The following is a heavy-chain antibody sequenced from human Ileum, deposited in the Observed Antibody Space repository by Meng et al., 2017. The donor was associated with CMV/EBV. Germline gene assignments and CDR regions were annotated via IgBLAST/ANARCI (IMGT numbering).Heavy chain of an antibody. CDR3: ARGYSSLDY. D-gene: IGHD5-18*01. Sequence: SETLSLTCTVSGASISSSCHYWGWIRQPPGKGLEWIGSMYYSGSTYYNPSFKSRVTISVDTSENQFSLKLTSVTVADTAVYFCARGYSSLDYWGQGTLVTVSS. V-gene: IGHV4-39*07. CDR2: MYYSGST. CDR1: GASISSSCHY. J-gene: IGHJ4*02.